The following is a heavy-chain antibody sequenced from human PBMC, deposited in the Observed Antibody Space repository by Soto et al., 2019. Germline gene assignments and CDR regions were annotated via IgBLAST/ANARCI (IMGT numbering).Heavy chain of an antibody. CDR1: GFTFSDYY. V-gene: IGHV3-11*01. CDR2: ISSSGSTI. J-gene: IGHJ6*03. D-gene: IGHD3-10*01. Sequence: GGSLRLSCAASGFTFSDYYMSWIRQAPGKGLEWVSYISSSGSTIYYADSVKGRFTISRDNAKNSLYLQMNSLRAEDTAVYYCARAQSYYGSGSHYNPYYYYYYMDVWGKGTTVTVSS. CDR3: ARAQSYYGSGSHYNPYYYYYYMDV.